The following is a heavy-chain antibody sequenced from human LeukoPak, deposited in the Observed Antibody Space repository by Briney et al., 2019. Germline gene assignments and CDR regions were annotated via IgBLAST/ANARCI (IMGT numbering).Heavy chain of an antibody. D-gene: IGHD2-15*01. J-gene: IGHJ4*02. CDR3: ARGPRVYCSGGSCYEFDY. CDR1: AASFISNY. Sequence: SETLSPTSPVSAASFISNYWSWIRQPPGKGLEWIGYIYYSGSTNNHPSLKSRVTISVATSKNQCSLKLSSVTAADTAVYYCARGPRVYCSGGSCYEFDYWGQGTLVTVSS. CDR2: IYYSGST. V-gene: IGHV4-59*01.